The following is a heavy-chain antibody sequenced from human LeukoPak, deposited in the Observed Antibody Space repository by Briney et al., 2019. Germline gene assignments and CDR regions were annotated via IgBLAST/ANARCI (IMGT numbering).Heavy chain of an antibody. CDR1: GGTFSSYA. D-gene: IGHD3-22*01. Sequence: SVKVSCKASGGTFSSYAISWVRQAPGQGLEWMGRIIPIFAIANYAQKFQGRVTITADKSTSTAYMELSSLRSEDTAVNYCASQVDSSGYYSYFDYWGQGTLVTVSS. V-gene: IGHV1-69*04. J-gene: IGHJ4*02. CDR3: ASQVDSSGYYSYFDY. CDR2: IIPIFAIA.